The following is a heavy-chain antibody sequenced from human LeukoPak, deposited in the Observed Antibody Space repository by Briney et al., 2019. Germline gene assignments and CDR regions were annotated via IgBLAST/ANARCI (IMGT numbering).Heavy chain of an antibody. V-gene: IGHV1-2*02. Sequence: ASVKVSCKASGYTFTGYYMHWVRQAPGQGLEWMGWINPNSGGTNYAQKFQGRVTMTRDTSISTAYMELSRLRSDDTAVYYCARADIVVVPAAQAGDWFDPWGQGTLVTASS. J-gene: IGHJ5*02. D-gene: IGHD2-2*01. CDR1: GYTFTGYY. CDR3: ARADIVVVPAAQAGDWFDP. CDR2: INPNSGGT.